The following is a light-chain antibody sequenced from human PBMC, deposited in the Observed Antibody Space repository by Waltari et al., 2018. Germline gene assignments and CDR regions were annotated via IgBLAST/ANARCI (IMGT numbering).Light chain of an antibody. CDR3: QQSYSTPWT. Sequence: DNQMTQSPSSLSASVGDRVTITCRASQSISSYLNWYQQKPGKAPKLLIYAASSLQSGVPSRFSGSGSVTDFTLTISSLQPEDFATYYCQQSYSTPWTFGQGTKVEIK. V-gene: IGKV1-39*01. CDR2: AAS. J-gene: IGKJ1*01. CDR1: QSISSY.